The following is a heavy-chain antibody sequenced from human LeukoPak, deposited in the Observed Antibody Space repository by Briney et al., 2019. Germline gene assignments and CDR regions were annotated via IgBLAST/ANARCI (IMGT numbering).Heavy chain of an antibody. Sequence: SQTLSLTCTVSGGSISSGGYYWSWIRQPPGKGLEWIGYIYHSGSTYYNPSLKSRVTISVDRSKNQFSLKLSSVTAADTAVYCCARGVLLWFGMDVWGQGTTVTVSS. CDR1: GGSISSGGYY. J-gene: IGHJ6*02. V-gene: IGHV4-30-2*01. CDR2: IYHSGST. D-gene: IGHD3-10*01. CDR3: ARGVLLWFGMDV.